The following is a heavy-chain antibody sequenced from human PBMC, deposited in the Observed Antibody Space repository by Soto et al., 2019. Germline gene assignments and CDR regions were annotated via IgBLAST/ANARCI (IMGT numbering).Heavy chain of an antibody. CDR2: IYYSGST. D-gene: IGHD4-17*01. V-gene: IGHV4-59*01. CDR3: ARSDYGDYSNWFDP. CDR1: GGSISRYY. J-gene: IGHJ5*02. Sequence: QVQLQESGPGLVKPSETLSLTCTVSGGSISRYYWSWIRQPPGQGLGWIGYIYYSGSTNYNPSLKSRVTISVDTSKNQFSLKLSSVTAADTAVYYCARSDYGDYSNWFDPWGQGTLVTVSS.